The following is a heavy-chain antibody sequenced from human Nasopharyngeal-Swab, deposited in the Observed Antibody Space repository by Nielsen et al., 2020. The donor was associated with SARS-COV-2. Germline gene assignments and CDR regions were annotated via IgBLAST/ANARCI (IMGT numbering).Heavy chain of an antibody. D-gene: IGHD3-10*01. Sequence: GKGLESIGHMYSSGRTNYNPSLKSRVTMSLDTSRNQFSLRLNFVTAADTAVYFCARSRGNFYDYGMDVWGQGTTVTVSS. CDR3: ARSRGNFYDYGMDV. J-gene: IGHJ6*02. CDR2: MYSSGRT. V-gene: IGHV4-4*07.